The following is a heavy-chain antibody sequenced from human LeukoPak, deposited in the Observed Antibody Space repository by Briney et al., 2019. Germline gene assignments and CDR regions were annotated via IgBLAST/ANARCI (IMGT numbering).Heavy chain of an antibody. CDR3: STFIYYYDSSGYPFDY. D-gene: IGHD3-22*01. J-gene: IGHJ4*02. CDR2: FDPEDGET. Sequence: ASVKVSCKVSGYTLTELSMHWVRQAPGKGRVWVGGFDPEDGETIYAQEFQGRVTMTEDTSTDTAYMELSSLRSEDTAVYYCSTFIYYYDSSGYPFDYWGQGTLVTVSS. CDR1: GYTLTELS. V-gene: IGHV1-24*01.